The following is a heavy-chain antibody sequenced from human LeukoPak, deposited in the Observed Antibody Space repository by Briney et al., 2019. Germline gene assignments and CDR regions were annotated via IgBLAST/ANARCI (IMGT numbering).Heavy chain of an antibody. J-gene: IGHJ4*02. CDR1: GFTVSNNY. V-gene: IGHV3-53*04. CDR2: IYSVGRT. Sequence: PGGSLRLSCAASGFTVSNNYMSWVRQAPGKGLEWVSVIYSVGRTYYADSVKGRFTISRHNSENTLYLQMNSLKTEDTAVYYCARGLIEMATIYFDHWGRGALVTVSS. D-gene: IGHD5-24*01. CDR3: ARGLIEMATIYFDH.